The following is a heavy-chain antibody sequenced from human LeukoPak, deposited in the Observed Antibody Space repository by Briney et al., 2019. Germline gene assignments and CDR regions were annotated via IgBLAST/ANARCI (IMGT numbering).Heavy chain of an antibody. D-gene: IGHD1-14*01. CDR3: AREGTSEQGWFDP. CDR2: MNPKSGDT. V-gene: IGHV1-8*03. J-gene: IGHJ5*02. Sequence: ASVKVSCKASGYSFTNYDINWVRQATGQGLEWMGWMNPKSGDTGYSQKFQGRVFITRDTSINTAYMELSSLGSDDTAVYYCAREGTSEQGWFDPWGQGTLVTVSS. CDR1: GYSFTNYD.